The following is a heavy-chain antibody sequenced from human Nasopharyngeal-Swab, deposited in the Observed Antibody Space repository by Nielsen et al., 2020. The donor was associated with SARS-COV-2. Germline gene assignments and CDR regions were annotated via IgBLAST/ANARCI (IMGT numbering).Heavy chain of an antibody. Sequence: GGSLRLSCTASAFTFSSYNTNWVRQAPGKGLEWVSSISRSSGYIYYADSVKGRFTISRDNAKNSLSLQMNSLRAEDTAVYYCARGIWDLREDYYYGMDVWGQGTTVTVSS. J-gene: IGHJ6*02. D-gene: IGHD1-26*01. V-gene: IGHV3-21*01. CDR3: ARGIWDLREDYYYGMDV. CDR2: ISRSSGYI. CDR1: AFTFSSYN.